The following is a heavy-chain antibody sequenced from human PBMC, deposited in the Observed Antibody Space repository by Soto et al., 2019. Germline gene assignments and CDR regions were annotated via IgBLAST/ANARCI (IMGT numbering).Heavy chain of an antibody. CDR2: IYYSGST. Sequence: PSETLSLTCTVSGGSISSYYWSWIRQPPGKGLEWIGYIYYSGSTNYNPSLKSRVTISVDTSKNQFSLKLSSVTAADTAVYYCARTLFYGPGSYYNDYWGQGTLVTVSS. CDR3: ARTLFYGPGSYYNDY. D-gene: IGHD3-10*01. V-gene: IGHV4-59*01. J-gene: IGHJ4*02. CDR1: GGSISSYY.